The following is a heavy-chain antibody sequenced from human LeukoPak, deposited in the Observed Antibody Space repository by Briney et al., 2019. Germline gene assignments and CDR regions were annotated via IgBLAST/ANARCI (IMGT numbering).Heavy chain of an antibody. Sequence: GGSLRLSCAVSGVGVSSNYMTWVRQAPGKGLQWVSVIYTGGNTHYVDSVRGRFIISRDTSKNTLYLQMNSLRSDDTAVYFCARTTWDTVMIHTPSFDQWGQGTLVTVSS. J-gene: IGHJ4*02. V-gene: IGHV3-66*01. CDR3: ARTTWDTVMIHTPSFDQ. D-gene: IGHD4-17*01. CDR1: GVGVSSNY. CDR2: IYTGGNT.